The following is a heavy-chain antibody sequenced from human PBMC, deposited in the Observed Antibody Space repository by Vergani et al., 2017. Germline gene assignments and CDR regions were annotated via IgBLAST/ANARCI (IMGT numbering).Heavy chain of an antibody. CDR2: IYTSGST. J-gene: IGHJ6*02. D-gene: IGHD3-3*01. Sequence: QVQLQQWGAGLLKPSQTLSLTCTVSGGSISSGSYYWSWIRQPAGKGLEWIGRIYTSGSTNYNPSLKSRVTISVDTSKNQFSLKLSSVTAADTAVYYCARDLASVVFGQPYYYYYGMDVWGQGTTVTVSS. CDR3: ARDLASVVFGQPYYYYYGMDV. CDR1: GGSISSGSYY. V-gene: IGHV4-61*02.